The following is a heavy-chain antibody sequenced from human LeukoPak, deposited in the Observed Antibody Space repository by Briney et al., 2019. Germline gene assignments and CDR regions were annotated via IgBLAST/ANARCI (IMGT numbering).Heavy chain of an antibody. CDR2: ISSSSSYI. CDR1: GFTFRSYS. J-gene: IGHJ3*02. CDR3: ARDNRIRGAFDI. D-gene: IGHD5-12*01. V-gene: IGHV3-21*01. Sequence: PGGSLRLSCAASGFTFRSYSMNWVRQAPGKGLEWVSSISSSSSYIYYADSVKGRFTISRDNAKNSLYLQMNSLRAEDTAVYYCARDNRIRGAFDIWGQGTMVTVSS.